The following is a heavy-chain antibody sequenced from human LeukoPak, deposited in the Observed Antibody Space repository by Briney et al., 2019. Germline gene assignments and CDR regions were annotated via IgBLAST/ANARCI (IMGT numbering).Heavy chain of an antibody. CDR3: TRRRYSGYDLYYSDY. CDR1: GFTFSGSA. Sequence: GGSLRLSCAASGFTFSGSAMHWVRQASGQGLEWVGRIRSKANSYATAYAASVKGRFTISRDDSKNTAYLQMNSLKTEDTAVYYCTRRRYSGYDLYYSDYWGQGTLVTVSS. D-gene: IGHD5-12*01. V-gene: IGHV3-73*01. CDR2: IRSKANSYAT. J-gene: IGHJ4*02.